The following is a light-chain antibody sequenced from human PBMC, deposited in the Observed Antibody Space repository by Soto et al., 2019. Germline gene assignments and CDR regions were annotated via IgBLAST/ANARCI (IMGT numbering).Light chain of an antibody. CDR3: HQYGDSLWT. V-gene: IGKV3-20*01. CDR1: QRVSSNY. J-gene: IGKJ1*01. Sequence: EIVLTQPAVTLSLSPGESVTLSCRASQRVSSNYLAWYQQKPGQAPRLLIYGASSRAAGIPDRFSGSGSGTDFTLTISRLEPEDFAVYYCHQYGDSLWTFGQGTKVDIK. CDR2: GAS.